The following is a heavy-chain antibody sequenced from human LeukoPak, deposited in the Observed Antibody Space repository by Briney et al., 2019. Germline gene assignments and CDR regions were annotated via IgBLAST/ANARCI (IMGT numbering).Heavy chain of an antibody. Sequence: SETLSLTCTVSGGSISSYYWSWVRQPPGKGLEWIGYIYYSGTTNYNRSLKSRVTISVDTSKNQFSLKLSSVTAADTAVYYCASSVDSYCYDYWGQGTLVTVSS. J-gene: IGHJ4*02. V-gene: IGHV4-59*01. D-gene: IGHD5-18*01. CDR3: ASSVDSYCYDY. CDR1: GGSISSYY. CDR2: IYYSGTT.